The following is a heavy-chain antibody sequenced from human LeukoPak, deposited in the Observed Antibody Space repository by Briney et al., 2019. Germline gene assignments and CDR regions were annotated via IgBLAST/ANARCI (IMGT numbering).Heavy chain of an antibody. CDR1: GFTFSSSW. V-gene: IGHV3-7*04. CDR2: IKQDESER. J-gene: IGHJ4*02. Sequence: GGSLRLSCAASGFTFSSSWMSWVRQAPGKGLEWVANIKQDESERHYVDSVKGRFTISRDNAKNSLYLQMNSLRPADTAVYYCAKDTVGVLDYWGQGILVAVSS. D-gene: IGHD1-26*01. CDR3: AKDTVGVLDY.